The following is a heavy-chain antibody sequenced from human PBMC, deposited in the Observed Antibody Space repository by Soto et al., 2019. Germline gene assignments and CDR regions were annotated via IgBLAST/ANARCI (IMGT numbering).Heavy chain of an antibody. Sequence: GGSLRLSCAASGFTFSSYWMSWVRQAPGKGLEWVANIKQDGSEKYYVDSVKGRFTISRDNAKNSLYLQMNSLRAEDTAVYYCAREGVWTPSTQINYYYYYMDVWGKGTTVTVSS. CDR1: GFTFSSYW. CDR2: IKQDGSEK. D-gene: IGHD3-16*01. V-gene: IGHV3-7*01. J-gene: IGHJ6*03. CDR3: AREGVWTPSTQINYYYYYMDV.